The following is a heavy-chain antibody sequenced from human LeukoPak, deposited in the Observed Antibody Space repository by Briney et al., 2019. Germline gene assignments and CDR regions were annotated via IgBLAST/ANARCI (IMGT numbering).Heavy chain of an antibody. CDR3: ARAQRFFFHYYGVDV. CDR2: VSSDGSNK. Sequence: GGSLRLSCAASEFTFSNYALHWVRQAPGKGLEWVAVVSSDGSNKYYADSVEGRFTISRDNSNNTLYLQMNSLRAEDTAVYYCARAQRFFFHYYGVDVWGQGTTVTVSS. CDR1: EFTFSNYA. D-gene: IGHD3-3*01. V-gene: IGHV3-30-3*01. J-gene: IGHJ6*02.